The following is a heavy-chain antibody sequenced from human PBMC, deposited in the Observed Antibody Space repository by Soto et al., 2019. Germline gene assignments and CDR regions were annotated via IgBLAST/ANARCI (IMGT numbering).Heavy chain of an antibody. V-gene: IGHV1-2*02. CDR2: INPNSGGT. J-gene: IGHJ4*02. Sequence: GXSLKVCCKASACTFTGYYMHWVRQAPGQGLEWMGWINPNSGGTNYAQKFQGRVTMTRDTSISTAYMELSRLRSDDTAVYYCARDRGYSFSYYFDYWGQGTLVTVSS. D-gene: IGHD5-18*01. CDR3: ARDRGYSFSYYFDY. CDR1: ACTFTGYY.